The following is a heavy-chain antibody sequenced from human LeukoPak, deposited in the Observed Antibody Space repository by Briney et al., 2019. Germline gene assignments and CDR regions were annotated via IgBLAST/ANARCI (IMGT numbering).Heavy chain of an antibody. CDR2: IWYDGSNK. CDR1: GFTFSTYG. Sequence: GGSLRLSCAASGFTFSTYGMHWVRQAPGKGLEWVAVIWYDGSNKYYADSVKGRFTISRDNSKNTLYLQMNSLRAEDTAVYYCAKDSVGYCSSTSCYVLNSIDYWGQGTLVTVSS. CDR3: AKDSVGYCSSTSCYVLNSIDY. D-gene: IGHD2-2*01. J-gene: IGHJ4*02. V-gene: IGHV3-33*06.